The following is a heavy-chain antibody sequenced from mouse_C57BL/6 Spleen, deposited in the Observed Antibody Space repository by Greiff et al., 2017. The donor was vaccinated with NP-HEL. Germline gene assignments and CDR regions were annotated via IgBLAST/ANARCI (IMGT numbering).Heavy chain of an antibody. V-gene: IGHV5-17*01. CDR2: ISSGSSTI. D-gene: IGHD1-2*01. J-gene: IGHJ4*01. CDR3: ARDYYGRGYAMDY. Sequence: DVKLVESGGGLVKPGGSLKLSCAASGFTFSDYGMHWVRQAPEKGLEWVANISSGSSTIYYADTVKGRFTISRDNAKNTLFLQMTSLRSEDTAMYYCARDYYGRGYAMDYWGQGTSVTVSS. CDR1: GFTFSDYG.